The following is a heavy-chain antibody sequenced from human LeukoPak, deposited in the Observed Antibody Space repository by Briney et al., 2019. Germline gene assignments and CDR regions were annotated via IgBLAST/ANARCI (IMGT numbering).Heavy chain of an antibody. Sequence: ASETLSLTCAVSRYSISSGYYWCLIQQPPGKGLEWIGSIYHSGSTYYNPSLTSRVTISVDTSKNHFSLKPSSVTAADTAVYYCARWYSSSGYFDYWGQGTLVTVSS. CDR3: ARWYSSSGYFDY. CDR1: RYSISSGYY. CDR2: IYHSGST. J-gene: IGHJ4*02. V-gene: IGHV4-38-2*01. D-gene: IGHD6-6*01.